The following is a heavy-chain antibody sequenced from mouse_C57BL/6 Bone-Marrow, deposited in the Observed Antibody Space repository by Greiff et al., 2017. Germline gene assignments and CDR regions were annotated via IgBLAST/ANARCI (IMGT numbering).Heavy chain of an antibody. V-gene: IGHV7-1*01. CDR3: ARDPKGYFDY. J-gene: IGHJ2*01. CDR2: SRNKANDYTT. Sequence: EVKLVGSGGGLVQSGRSLRLSCATSGFTFSDFYMEWVRQAPGKGLEWIAASRNKANDYTTEYSASVKGRFIVSRDTSQSILYLQMNALRAEDTAIYYCARDPKGYFDYWGQGTTLTVSS. CDR1: GFTFSDFY.